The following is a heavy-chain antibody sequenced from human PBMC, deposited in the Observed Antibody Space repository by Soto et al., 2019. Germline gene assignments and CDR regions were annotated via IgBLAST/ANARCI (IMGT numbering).Heavy chain of an antibody. CDR1: GGTFSSYA. J-gene: IGHJ6*02. Sequence: EASVKVSCKASGGTFSSYASSWVRQAPGQGLEWMGGLIPIFGTANYAQKFQGRVTITADESTSTAYMELSSLRSEDTAVYYCAIIGSPIYYYDRSGPKDVPAQGTTVTVSS. CDR2: LIPIFGTA. CDR3: AIIGSPIYYYDRSGPKDV. D-gene: IGHD3-22*01. V-gene: IGHV1-69*13.